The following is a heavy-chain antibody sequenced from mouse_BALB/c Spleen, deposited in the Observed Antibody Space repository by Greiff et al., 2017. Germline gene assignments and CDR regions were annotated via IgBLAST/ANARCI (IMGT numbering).Heavy chain of an antibody. Sequence: VQLKESGPGLVKPSQSLSLTCTVTGYSITSDYAWNWIRQFPGNKLEWMGYISYSGSTSYNPSLKSRISITRDTSKNQFFLQLNSVTTEDTATYYCARRETIYYGNYDYAMDYWGQGTSVTVSS. CDR1: GYSITSDYA. V-gene: IGHV3-2*02. CDR2: ISYSGST. D-gene: IGHD2-1*01. CDR3: ARRETIYYGNYDYAMDY. J-gene: IGHJ4*01.